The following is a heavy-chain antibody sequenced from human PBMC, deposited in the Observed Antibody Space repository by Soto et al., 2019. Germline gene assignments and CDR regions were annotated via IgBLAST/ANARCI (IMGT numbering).Heavy chain of an antibody. CDR2: ISRSGGST. V-gene: IGHV3-23*01. J-gene: IGHJ4*02. CDR3: AKDSTHESECGGDCYPRYFDY. D-gene: IGHD2-21*02. CDR1: GFTFSSYG. Sequence: EVQLLESGGGLVQPGGSLRLSCAASGFTFSSYGMSWVRQAPGKGLEWVSAISRSGGSTYYEDSVKGRFTISRDKSKNTLYPQMNSLRAEDAAVYYCAKDSTHESECGGDCYPRYFDYWGQGTLVTASS.